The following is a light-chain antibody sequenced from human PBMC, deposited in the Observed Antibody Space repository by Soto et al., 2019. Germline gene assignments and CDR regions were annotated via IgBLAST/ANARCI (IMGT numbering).Light chain of an antibody. CDR2: EGT. Sequence: QSALTQPASVSGSPGQSSIISCTGTSSDVGSYDLVSWYRQRPGKAPKLRIYEGTKRPSRVSNRYSASKSGNTASLTISGLQAEDEADYFCRSYAGRNTSVVFGGGTPLTVL. V-gene: IGLV2-23*01. J-gene: IGLJ2*01. CDR3: RSYAGRNTSVV. CDR1: SSDVGSYDL.